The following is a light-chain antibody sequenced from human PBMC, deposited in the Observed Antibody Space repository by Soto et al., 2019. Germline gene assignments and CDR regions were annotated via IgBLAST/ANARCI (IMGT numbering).Light chain of an antibody. Sequence: DIVMTQSPLSLPVTTGEPASISFRSSQSLLHSNGYNYLNWFVQKPGQSPQLLIYLGSERASGVPGRISGSGSGTDFTLKISRVEADDVAVYFCQQYGGMWTFGQGTKVDI. CDR3: QQYGGMWT. J-gene: IGKJ1*01. V-gene: IGKV2-28*01. CDR2: LGS. CDR1: QSLLHSNGYNY.